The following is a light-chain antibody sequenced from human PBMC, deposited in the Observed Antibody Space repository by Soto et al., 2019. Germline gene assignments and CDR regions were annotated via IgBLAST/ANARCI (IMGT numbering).Light chain of an antibody. Sequence: QSALTQLASVSGSPGQSITISCTGTSSDVGGYSYVSWYQQHPDKAPKLILFEVINRPSGVSNRFSGSKSGNTASLTISGLRAEDGADYYRSSFTTTSTYVFGTGTKVTVL. CDR2: EVI. CDR1: SSDVGGYSY. CDR3: SSFTTTSTYV. V-gene: IGLV2-14*01. J-gene: IGLJ1*01.